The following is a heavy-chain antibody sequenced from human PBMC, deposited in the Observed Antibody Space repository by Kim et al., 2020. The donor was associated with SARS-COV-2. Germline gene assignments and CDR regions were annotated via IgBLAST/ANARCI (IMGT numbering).Heavy chain of an antibody. D-gene: IGHD3-22*01. J-gene: IGHJ3*02. CDR3: AGGLLLYYYDSSGLSSPDAFDI. CDR2: IYHSGST. CDR1: GGSISSGGYS. V-gene: IGHV4-30-2*01. Sequence: SETLSLTCAVSGGSISSGGYSWSWIRQPPGKGLEWIGYIYHSGSTYYNPSLKSRVTISVDRSKNQFSLKLSSVTAADTAVYYCAGGLLLYYYDSSGLSSPDAFDIWGQGTMVTVSS.